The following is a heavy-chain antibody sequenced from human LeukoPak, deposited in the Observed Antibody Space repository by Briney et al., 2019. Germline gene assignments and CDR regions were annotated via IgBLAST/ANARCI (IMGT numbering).Heavy chain of an antibody. CDR1: GYTLTEVA. D-gene: IGHD1-26*01. Sequence: GASVKVSCKVSGYTLTEVAMHWVRQAPGKGLEWMGGLDPEDGETVYARRFQGRVTMTEDTSTDTAYMELSSLSSEDTAVYYCATCLPPDGIVGATVDWFDPWGKGTLVTVSS. CDR3: ATCLPPDGIVGATVDWFDP. J-gene: IGHJ5*02. CDR2: LDPEDGET. V-gene: IGHV1-24*01.